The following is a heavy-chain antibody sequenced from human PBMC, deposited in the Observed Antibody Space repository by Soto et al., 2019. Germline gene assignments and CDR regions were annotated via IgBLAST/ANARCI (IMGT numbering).Heavy chain of an antibody. Sequence: GESLKISCKGSGHSFTNYWIGWVRQMPGKGLEWMGIIYPGDSDTRYSPSFQGQVTISADKSITTAYLQWSSLKASDTAMYFCARAPEVYCSSTSCYSTLDVWGQGTTVTVSS. V-gene: IGHV5-51*01. CDR2: IYPGDSDT. CDR1: GHSFTNYW. CDR3: ARAPEVYCSSTSCYSTLDV. J-gene: IGHJ6*02. D-gene: IGHD2-2*02.